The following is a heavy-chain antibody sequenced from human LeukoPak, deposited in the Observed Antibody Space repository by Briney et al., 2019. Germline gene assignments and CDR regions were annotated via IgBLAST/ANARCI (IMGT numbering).Heavy chain of an antibody. CDR3: ARARGEAAAGYYYYYGMDV. V-gene: IGHV1-18*01. CDR2: ISAYNGNT. CDR1: GYTFTSYG. Sequence: ASVKVSCKASGYTFTSYGISWVRQAPGQGLEWMGWISAYNGNTNYAQKLQGRVTMTTDTSTSTAYMELRSLRSDDTAVYYCARARGEAAAGYYYYYGMDVWGQGTTVTVSS. D-gene: IGHD6-13*01. J-gene: IGHJ6*02.